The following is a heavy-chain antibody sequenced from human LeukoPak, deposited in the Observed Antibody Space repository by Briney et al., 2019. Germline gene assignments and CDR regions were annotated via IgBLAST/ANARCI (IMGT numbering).Heavy chain of an antibody. V-gene: IGHV3-9*01. J-gene: IGHJ3*02. Sequence: GGSLRLSCAASGFTFDDYAMHWVRQAPGKGLGWVSGISWNSGSIGYADSVKGRFTISRDNAKNSLYLQMNSLRAEDTALYYCAKENRDTAMGYDAFDIWGQGTMVTVSS. CDR2: ISWNSGSI. D-gene: IGHD5-18*01. CDR1: GFTFDDYA. CDR3: AKENRDTAMGYDAFDI.